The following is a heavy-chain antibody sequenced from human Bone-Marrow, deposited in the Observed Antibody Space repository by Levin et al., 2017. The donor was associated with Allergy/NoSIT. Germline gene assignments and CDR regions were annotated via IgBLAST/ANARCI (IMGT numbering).Heavy chain of an antibody. V-gene: IGHV4-59*01. D-gene: IGHD3/OR15-3a*01. CDR2: IYYSGNT. Sequence: SETLSLTCSVSGGSITGYYWSWIRQTPGKGLEWIGYIYYSGNTNYNPSLKSRVTISVDTSKNQFSLQLSSVTAADTAVYYCARYDFTGYYLDYRGQGTLVTVSS. CDR3: ARYDFTGYYLDY. CDR1: GGSITGYY. J-gene: IGHJ4*02.